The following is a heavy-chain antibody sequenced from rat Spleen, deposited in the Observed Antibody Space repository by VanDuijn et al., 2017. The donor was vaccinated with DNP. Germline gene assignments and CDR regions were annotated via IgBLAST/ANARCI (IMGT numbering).Heavy chain of an antibody. D-gene: IGHD1-7*01. CDR2: ISPSGGST. CDR3: TTGSYAGFAY. V-gene: IGHV5-19*01. J-gene: IGHJ3*01. CDR1: GFTFSNYG. Sequence: EVQLVESGGGLVQPGGSLKVSCAASGFTFSNYGMHWIRQAPTKGLEWVASISPSGGSTYYRDSVKGRFTISRNNAKSTLYLHMDSLRSEDTATYLCTTGSYAGFAYWGQGTLVTVSS.